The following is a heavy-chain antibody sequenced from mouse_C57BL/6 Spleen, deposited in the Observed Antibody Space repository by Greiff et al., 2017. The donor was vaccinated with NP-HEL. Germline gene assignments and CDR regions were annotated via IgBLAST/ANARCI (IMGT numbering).Heavy chain of an antibody. CDR1: FYSITIFYY. D-gene: IGHD3-2*02. V-gene: IGHV3-1*01. CDR2: ISYSGST. Sequence: QLVESGPGMVPPSPSLSLPFPFTFYSITIFYYFHFILHFPGNKLEWMGYISYSGSTNYNPSLKSRISITHDTSKNHFFLKLNSVTTEDTATYYCARGETAQATPFAYWGQGTLVTVSA. CDR3: ARGETAQATPFAY. J-gene: IGHJ3*01.